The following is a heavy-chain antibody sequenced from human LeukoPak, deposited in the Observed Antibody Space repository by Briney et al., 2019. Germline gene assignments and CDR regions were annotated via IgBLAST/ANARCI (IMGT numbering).Heavy chain of an antibody. D-gene: IGHD6-19*01. J-gene: IGHJ4*02. CDR1: GFTFSNYG. CDR3: ARTKDRSGWYELGY. Sequence: GGSLRLSCAASGFTFSNYGIHWVRQAPGRGLEWVAVISYDGNKKYYADSVKGRFTISRDNSKNTLYLQMNTLRAEDTAVYYCARTKDRSGWYELGYWGQGTLVTVSS. CDR2: ISYDGNKK. V-gene: IGHV3-30*03.